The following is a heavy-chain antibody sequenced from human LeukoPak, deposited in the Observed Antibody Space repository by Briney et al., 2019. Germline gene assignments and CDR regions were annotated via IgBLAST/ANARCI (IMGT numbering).Heavy chain of an antibody. CDR3: ARVGRDVWQWPYFDY. J-gene: IGHJ4*02. CDR2: IYYSGST. CDR1: GGSISSYY. Sequence: PSETLSLTCTVSGGSISSYYWSWIRQPPGKGLEWIGYIYYSGSTNYNPSLKSRVTLSVDTSKNQFSLKLSSVTAADTAVYYCARVGRDVWQWPYFDYWGQGTLVTVSS. D-gene: IGHD6-19*01. V-gene: IGHV4-59*01.